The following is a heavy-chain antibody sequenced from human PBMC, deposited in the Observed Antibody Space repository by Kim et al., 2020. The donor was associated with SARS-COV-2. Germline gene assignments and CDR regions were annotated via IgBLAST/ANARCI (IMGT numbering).Heavy chain of an antibody. CDR1: GFTFTSSA. V-gene: IGHV1-58*02. D-gene: IGHD5-12*01. Sequence: SVKVSCKASGFTFTSSAMQWVRQARGQRLEWIGWIVVGSGNTNYAQKFQERVTITRDMSTSTAYMELSSLGSEDTAVYYCAAVNRLQLGDYYYYGMDVWGQGTTVTVSS. J-gene: IGHJ6*02. CDR3: AAVNRLQLGDYYYYGMDV. CDR2: IVVGSGNT.